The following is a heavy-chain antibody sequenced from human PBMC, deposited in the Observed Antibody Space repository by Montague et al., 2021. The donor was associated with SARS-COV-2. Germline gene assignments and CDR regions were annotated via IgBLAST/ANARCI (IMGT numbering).Heavy chain of an antibody. Sequence: SLRLPCAASGFTFSSYEMNWVRQAPGKGLEWVSYISSSGSAKYYADSVKGRFTISRDNAKNSLYLQMNSLRAEDTAVYYCARGGSVIMVRGLIADAFDIWGQGTMVTVSS. CDR3: ARGGSVIMVRGLIADAFDI. CDR1: GFTFSSYE. CDR2: ISSSGSAK. D-gene: IGHD3-10*01. J-gene: IGHJ3*02. V-gene: IGHV3-48*03.